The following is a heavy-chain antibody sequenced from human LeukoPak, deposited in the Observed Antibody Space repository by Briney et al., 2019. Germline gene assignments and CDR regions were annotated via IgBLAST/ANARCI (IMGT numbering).Heavy chain of an antibody. D-gene: IGHD3-3*01. J-gene: IGHJ5*02. CDR2: IYYSGST. CDR1: GGSFSGYY. V-gene: IGHV4-30-4*08. Sequence: PSETLSLTCAVYGGSFSGYYWSWIRQPPGKGLEWIGYIYYSGSTYYNPSLKSRVTISVDTSKNQFSLKLSSVTAADTAVYYCARVRSVREYYDFWSGYYVDPWGQGTLVTVSS. CDR3: ARVRSVREYYDFWSGYYVDP.